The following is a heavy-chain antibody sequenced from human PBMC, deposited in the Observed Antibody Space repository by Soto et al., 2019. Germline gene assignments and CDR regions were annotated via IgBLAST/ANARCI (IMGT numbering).Heavy chain of an antibody. V-gene: IGHV5-51*01. CDR1: GYSFTSYW. CDR3: AGSIVGATWYYGMDV. Sequence: GESLKISCKGSGYSFTSYWTGWVRQMPGKGLEWMGIIYPGDSDTRYSPSFQGQVTISADKSISTAYLQWSSLKASDTAMYYCAGSIVGATWYYGMDVWGQGTTVTVSS. J-gene: IGHJ6*02. D-gene: IGHD1-26*01. CDR2: IYPGDSDT.